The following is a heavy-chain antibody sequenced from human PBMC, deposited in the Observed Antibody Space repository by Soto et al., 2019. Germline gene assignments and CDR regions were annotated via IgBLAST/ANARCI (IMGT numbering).Heavy chain of an antibody. CDR2: ISYDGSNK. D-gene: IGHD3-16*01. CDR1: GFTFSSHG. J-gene: IGHJ6*02. CDR3: AKDGGYYYYHGMDV. Sequence: QVQLVGSGGGVVQPGRSLRLSCAASGFTFSSHGMHWVRQAPGKGLEWVAVISYDGSNKYYADSVKGRFTISRDNSKNTLYLQMNSLRAEDTAVYYCAKDGGYYYYHGMDVWGQGTTVTVSS. V-gene: IGHV3-30*18.